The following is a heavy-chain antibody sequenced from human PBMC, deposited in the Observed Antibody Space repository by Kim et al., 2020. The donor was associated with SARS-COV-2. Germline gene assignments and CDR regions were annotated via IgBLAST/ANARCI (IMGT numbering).Heavy chain of an antibody. Sequence: SETLSLTCIVSGASIISSSYYWAWIRQPPGKGLEYIGSILYSGTTYYSPSLKSRVTISLDTSKNHIPLKVTSVNAADTAVYYCVGQKLPGVYPDYWGQGTLVTVSS. D-gene: IGHD1-1*01. V-gene: IGHV4-39*02. J-gene: IGHJ4*02. CDR2: ILYSGTT. CDR1: GASIISSSYY. CDR3: VGQKLPGVYPDY.